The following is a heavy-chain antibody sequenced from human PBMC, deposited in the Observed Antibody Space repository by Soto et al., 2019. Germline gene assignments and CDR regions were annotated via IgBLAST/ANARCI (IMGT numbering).Heavy chain of an antibody. CDR3: AREALGELSLS. Sequence: SETLSLTCAVYGGSFSGYYWSWIRQPPGKGLEWIGEINHSGSTNYNPSLKSRVTIPVDTSKNQFSLKLSSVTAADTAVYYCAREALGELSLSSGQGTLVTVSS. J-gene: IGHJ5*02. D-gene: IGHD3-16*02. V-gene: IGHV4-34*01. CDR2: INHSGST. CDR1: GGSFSGYY.